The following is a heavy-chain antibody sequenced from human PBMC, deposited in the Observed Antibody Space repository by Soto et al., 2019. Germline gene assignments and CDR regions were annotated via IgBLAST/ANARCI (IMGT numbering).Heavy chain of an antibody. J-gene: IGHJ3*02. D-gene: IGHD2-15*01. CDR3: ARSGEVGYCSGGSCLLYAFDI. CDR2: IYPGDSDT. CDR1: GYSFTSYW. Sequence: GESLKISCKGSGYSFTSYWIGWVRQMPGKGLEWMGIIYPGDSDTRYSPSFQGQVTISADKSISTAYLQWSSLKASDTAMYYCARSGEVGYCSGGSCLLYAFDIWGQGTMVTVSS. V-gene: IGHV5-51*01.